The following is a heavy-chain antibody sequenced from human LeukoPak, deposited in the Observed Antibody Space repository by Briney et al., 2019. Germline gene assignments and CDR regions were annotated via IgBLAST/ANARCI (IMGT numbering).Heavy chain of an antibody. Sequence: SETLSLTCAVYGGSFSGYYWGWIRQPPGKGLEWIGSIYHSGSTYYNPSLKSRVTISVDTSKNQFSLKLSSVTAADTAVYYCARDTRGQTAFDIWGQGTMVTVSS. CDR2: IYHSGST. V-gene: IGHV4-38-2*02. J-gene: IGHJ3*02. CDR3: ARDTRGQTAFDI. D-gene: IGHD3-10*01. CDR1: GGSFSGYY.